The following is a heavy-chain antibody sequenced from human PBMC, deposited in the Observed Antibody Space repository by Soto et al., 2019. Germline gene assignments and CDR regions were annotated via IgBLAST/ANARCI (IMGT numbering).Heavy chain of an antibody. J-gene: IGHJ6*02. Sequence: ASVKVSCKASGGTFSSYAISWVRQAPGQGLEWMGGIIPIFGTANYAQKFQGRVTITADESTSTAYMELSSLRSEDTAVYYCARVSSYDFWSGYYTALDYYYYGMDVWGQGTTVTVSS. CDR3: ARVSSYDFWSGYYTALDYYYYGMDV. CDR1: GGTFSSYA. D-gene: IGHD3-3*01. V-gene: IGHV1-69*13. CDR2: IIPIFGTA.